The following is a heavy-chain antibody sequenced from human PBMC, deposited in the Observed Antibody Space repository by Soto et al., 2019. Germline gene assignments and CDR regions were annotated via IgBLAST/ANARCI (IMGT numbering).Heavy chain of an antibody. CDR1: GFTFSSYG. D-gene: IGHD3-10*01. J-gene: IGHJ4*02. CDR2: ISYDGSNK. V-gene: IGHV3-30*18. CDR3: AKGLWFGELEYFDY. Sequence: PGGSLRLSCAASGFTFSSYGMHWVRQAPGKGLEWVAVISYDGSNKYYADSVKGRFTISRDNSKNTLYLQMNSLRAEDTAVYYCAKGLWFGELEYFDYWGQGTLVTVSS.